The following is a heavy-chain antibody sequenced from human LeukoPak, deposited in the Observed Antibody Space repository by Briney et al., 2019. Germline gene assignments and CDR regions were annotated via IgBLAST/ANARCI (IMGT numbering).Heavy chain of an antibody. CDR2: INPNSGGT. V-gene: IGHV1-18*01. CDR1: GYTFTSYG. CDR3: ARDRYYYDSSGYWT. Sequence: ASVKVSCKASGYTFTSYGISWVRQAPGQGLEWMGWINPNSGGTNYAQKLQGRVTMTTDTSTSTAYMELRSLRSDDTAVYYCARDRYYYDSSGYWTWGQGTLVTVSS. D-gene: IGHD3-22*01. J-gene: IGHJ5*02.